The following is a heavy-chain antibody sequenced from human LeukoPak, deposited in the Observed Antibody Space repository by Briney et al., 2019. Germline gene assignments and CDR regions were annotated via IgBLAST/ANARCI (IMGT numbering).Heavy chain of an antibody. D-gene: IGHD1-26*01. J-gene: IGHJ3*02. Sequence: SVKVSCKASGFTFTGSAMQWVRQARGQRLEWIGWVVVGSGNTNYAQKFQERVTITRDMSTSTAYMELSSLRSEDTAVYYCAAKKGATSGAFDIWGQGTMVTVSS. CDR1: GFTFTGSA. V-gene: IGHV1-58*02. CDR3: AAKKGATSGAFDI. CDR2: VVVGSGNT.